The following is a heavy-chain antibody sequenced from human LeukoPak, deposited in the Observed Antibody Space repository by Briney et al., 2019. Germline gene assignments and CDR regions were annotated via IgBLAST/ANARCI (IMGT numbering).Heavy chain of an antibody. D-gene: IGHD6-6*01. CDR3: AKVYDSSSSSWFDP. V-gene: IGHV3-23*01. Sequence: GGSLRLSCAASGFTFSSYAMSWVRQVPGKGLEWVSAISGSGGSTYYADSVKGRFTISRDNSKNTLYLQMNSLRAEDTAVYYCAKVYDSSSSSWFDPWGQGTLVTVSS. CDR1: GFTFSSYA. J-gene: IGHJ5*02. CDR2: ISGSGGST.